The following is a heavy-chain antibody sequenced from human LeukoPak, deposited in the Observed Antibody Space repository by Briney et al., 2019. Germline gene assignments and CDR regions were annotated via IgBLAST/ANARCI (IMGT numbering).Heavy chain of an antibody. CDR3: ARVRVTTTFYYYYYMDV. J-gene: IGHJ6*03. Sequence: PGGSLRLSCAASGFTFSNYGMSWVRQAPGKGLEWVSVIYSGGSTYYADSVKGRFTISRDNSKNTLYLQMNSLRAEDTAVYYCARVRVTTTFYYYYYMDVWGRGTTVTISS. CDR2: IYSGGST. D-gene: IGHD3-22*01. V-gene: IGHV3-66*01. CDR1: GFTFSNYG.